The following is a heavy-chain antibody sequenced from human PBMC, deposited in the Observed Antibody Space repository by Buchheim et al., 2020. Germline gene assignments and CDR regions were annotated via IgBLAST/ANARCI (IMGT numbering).Heavy chain of an antibody. D-gene: IGHD3-10*01. J-gene: IGHJ6*02. CDR1: GFTFSSYA. Sequence: QVQLVESGGGVVQPGRSLRLSCAASGFTFSSYAMHWVRQAPGKGLEWVAVISYDGSNKYYADSVKGRFTISRDNSKNTLYLQMNSLRAEDTAVYYCARASRGDYYYYGMDVWGQGTT. CDR2: ISYDGSNK. CDR3: ARASRGDYYYYGMDV. V-gene: IGHV3-30-3*01.